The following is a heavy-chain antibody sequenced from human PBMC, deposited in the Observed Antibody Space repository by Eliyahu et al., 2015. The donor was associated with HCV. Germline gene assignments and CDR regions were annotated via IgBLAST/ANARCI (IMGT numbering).Heavy chain of an antibody. D-gene: IGHD3-16*01. CDR2: ISWDGGST. CDR3: AKDNNAGTDVWYAYAFDI. CDR1: GFPFXVYX. J-gene: IGHJ3*02. V-gene: IGHV3-43*01. Sequence: EVQLVESGGVVVQPGGSLRLSCAASGFPFXVYXITGVRQAPGKGLEWVSLISWDGGSTYYADSVKGRFTISRDNSKNSLYLQMNSLRTEDTALYYCAKDNNAGTDVWYAYAFDIWGQGTMVTVSS.